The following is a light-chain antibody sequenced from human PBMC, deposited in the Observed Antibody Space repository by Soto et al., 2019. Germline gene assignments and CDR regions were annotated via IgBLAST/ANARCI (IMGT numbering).Light chain of an antibody. V-gene: IGKV3-15*01. CDR1: QSVSIK. CDR3: QHYVERSPIT. J-gene: IGKJ5*01. Sequence: EVVLTQSPATLSVSPVERATLSCRSSQSVSIKLAWYQQKPGQAPRLLIYDTSTRATGIPDRFSGSGSGTDFTLTISRLEPEDFALYYCQHYVERSPITFGQGTRLEIK. CDR2: DTS.